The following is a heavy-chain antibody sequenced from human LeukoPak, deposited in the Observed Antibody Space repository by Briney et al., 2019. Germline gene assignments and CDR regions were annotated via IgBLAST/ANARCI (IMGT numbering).Heavy chain of an antibody. V-gene: IGHV1-2*02. D-gene: IGHD2-2*01. CDR1: GYTFTGYY. CDR3: ATDVYCSSTSCVDY. CDR2: INPNSGGT. J-gene: IGHJ4*02. Sequence: ASVKVSCKASGYTFTGYYMHWVRQAPGQGLEWMGWINPNSGGTNYAQKFQGRVTMTEDTSTDTAYMELSSLRSEDTAVYYCATDVYCSSTSCVDYWGQGTLVTVSS.